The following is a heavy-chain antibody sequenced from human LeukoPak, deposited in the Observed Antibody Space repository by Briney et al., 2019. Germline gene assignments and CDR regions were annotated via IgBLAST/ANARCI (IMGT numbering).Heavy chain of an antibody. CDR1: EYTFSSYS. Sequence: ASVKVSCKASEYTFSSYSIHWVRQAPGQRLEWMGWINAGKGNTKYSQKLQGRVTITGDTSASTAYMELSSLRSEDTAVYYCAREVGGSYNWFDPWGQGTLVTVSS. D-gene: IGHD2-15*01. V-gene: IGHV1-3*01. CDR3: AREVGGSYNWFDP. CDR2: INAGKGNT. J-gene: IGHJ5*02.